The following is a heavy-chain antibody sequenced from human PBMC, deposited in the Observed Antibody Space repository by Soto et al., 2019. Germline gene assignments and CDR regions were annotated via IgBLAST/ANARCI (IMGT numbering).Heavy chain of an antibody. D-gene: IGHD4-17*01. CDR3: ARDSGDYVRYFDY. V-gene: IGHV1-2*04. CDR1: GYTFTGYY. J-gene: IGHJ4*02. CDR2: INPNSGGT. Sequence: GASVKVSCKASGYTFTGYYMHWVRQAPGQGLEWMGWINPNSGGTNYAQKFQGWVTMTRDTSISTAYMELSRLRSDDTAVYYCARDSGDYVRYFDYWGQGTLVTVSS.